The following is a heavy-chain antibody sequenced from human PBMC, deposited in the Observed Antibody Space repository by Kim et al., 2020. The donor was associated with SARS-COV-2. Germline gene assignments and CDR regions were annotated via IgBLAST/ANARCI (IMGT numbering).Heavy chain of an antibody. CDR1: GFTFRSHA. D-gene: IGHD2-15*01. Sequence: GGSLRLSCAASGFTFRSHAMNWVRQAPGKGLEWVSGISGSGGTTNYADSVKGRFTISRDNSKNTPYLQMNSLRAEDTAVYYCAKRYCSGGTCYSIDYWGQGTLVTVSS. CDR2: ISGSGGTT. V-gene: IGHV3-23*01. CDR3: AKRYCSGGTCYSIDY. J-gene: IGHJ4*02.